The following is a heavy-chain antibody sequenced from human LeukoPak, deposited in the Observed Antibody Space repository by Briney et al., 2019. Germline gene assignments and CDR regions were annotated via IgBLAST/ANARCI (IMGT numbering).Heavy chain of an antibody. D-gene: IGHD3-10*01. V-gene: IGHV4-30-4*01. J-gene: IGHJ5*02. CDR2: INYSGST. CDR3: ARYGSGSTWFDP. CDR1: GGSISSDNYQ. Sequence: SQTLSLTCTVSGGSISSDNYQWSWIRQPPGKGLEWIGYINYSGSTYYNPSLKSRVTISVDTSKNHFSLRLSSVTAAATAVYYCARYGSGSTWFDPWGQGTLVTVSS.